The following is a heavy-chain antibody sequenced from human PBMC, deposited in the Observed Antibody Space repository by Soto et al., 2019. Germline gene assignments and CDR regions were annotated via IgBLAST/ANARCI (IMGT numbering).Heavy chain of an antibody. CDR1: GFTFSSYA. V-gene: IGHV3-23*01. CDR3: AKALYSSGWYCWFDP. Sequence: GGSLRLSWAASGFTFSSYAMSWVRQAPGKGLEWVSAISGSGGSTYYADSVKGRFTISRDNSKNTLYLQMNSLRAEDTAVYYCAKALYSSGWYCWFDPWGQGTLVTVSS. D-gene: IGHD6-19*01. J-gene: IGHJ5*02. CDR2: ISGSGGST.